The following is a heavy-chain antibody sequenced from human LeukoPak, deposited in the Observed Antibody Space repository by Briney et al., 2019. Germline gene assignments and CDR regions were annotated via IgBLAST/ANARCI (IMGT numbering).Heavy chain of an antibody. V-gene: IGHV1-2*02. Sequence: ASVKVSCKASGYTFTGYYMHWVRQAPGQGLEWMGWINPNSGGTNYAQKFQGRVTMTRDTSISTAYTELSRLRSDDTAVYYCAREVRDSLWFGGSSQWFDPWGQGTLVTVSS. D-gene: IGHD3-10*01. CDR3: AREVRDSLWFGGSSQWFDP. J-gene: IGHJ5*02. CDR1: GYTFTGYY. CDR2: INPNSGGT.